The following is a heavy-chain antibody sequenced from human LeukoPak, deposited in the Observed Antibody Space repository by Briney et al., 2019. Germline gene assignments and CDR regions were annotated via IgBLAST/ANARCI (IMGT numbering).Heavy chain of an antibody. D-gene: IGHD2-2*01. CDR2: IYYSGST. CDR1: GGSISSGGYY. V-gene: IGHV4-31*03. J-gene: IGHJ5*02. CDR3: ARGDYDRLLQNNWCDP. Sequence: SETLSLTCTVSGGSISSGGYYWSWIRQHPGKGLEWSGYIYYSGSTYYNPSLKSRSTISVDTSKHQFSRKLSSVTAADTAVYYCARGDYDRLLQNNWCDPWGQETRVTVPS.